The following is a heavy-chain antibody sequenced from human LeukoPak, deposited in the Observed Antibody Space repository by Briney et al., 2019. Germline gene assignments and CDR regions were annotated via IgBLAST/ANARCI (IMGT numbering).Heavy chain of an antibody. V-gene: IGHV3-7*01. CDR2: IKKDGSEK. CDR3: ATESEWAWAY. Sequence: QPGGSLRLSCAASGFTFSSHWMSWLRQVPGKGLEWVGNIKKDGSEKNHADSVKGRFTISRDNAKNSLYLQMNSLRAEDTAVYYCATESEWAWAYWGEGTLVTVCS. J-gene: IGHJ4*02. D-gene: IGHD1-26*01. CDR1: GFTFSSHW.